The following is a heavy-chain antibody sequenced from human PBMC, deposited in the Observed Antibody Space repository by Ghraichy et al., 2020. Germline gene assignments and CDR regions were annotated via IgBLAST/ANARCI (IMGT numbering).Heavy chain of an antibody. J-gene: IGHJ6*02. CDR2: IRYDGSNK. CDR3: AKDTGSSGIYGMDV. V-gene: IGHV3-30*02. D-gene: IGHD6-13*01. CDR1: GFTFSSYG. Sequence: GGSLRLSCAASGFTFSSYGMHWVRQAPGKGLEWVAFIRYDGSNKYYADSVKGRFTISRDNSKNTLYLQMNSLRAEDTAVYYCAKDTGSSGIYGMDVWGQGTTVTVSS.